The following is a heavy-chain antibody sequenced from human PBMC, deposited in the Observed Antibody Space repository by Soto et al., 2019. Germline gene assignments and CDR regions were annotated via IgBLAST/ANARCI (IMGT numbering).Heavy chain of an antibody. D-gene: IGHD2-21*02. CDR2: INPSGGST. CDR3: ARMAYCGGDCYPGWFDP. J-gene: IGHJ5*02. CDR1: GYTFTSYY. V-gene: IGHV1-46*01. Sequence: LVQSGAEVKKPGASVKVSCKASGYTFTSYYMHWVRQAPGQGLEWMGIINPSGGSTSYAQKCQGRVTMTRDTSTSTVYMELSSLRSEDTAVYYCARMAYCGGDCYPGWFDPWGQGTLVTVSS.